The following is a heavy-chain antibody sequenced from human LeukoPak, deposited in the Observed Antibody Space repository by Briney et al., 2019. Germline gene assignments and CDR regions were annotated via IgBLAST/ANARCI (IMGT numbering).Heavy chain of an antibody. CDR1: GGSISSYY. CDR2: IYYSGST. CDR3: ARGSPGYYYYDSSGYLDY. D-gene: IGHD3-22*01. V-gene: IGHV4-59*01. J-gene: IGHJ4*02. Sequence: PSETLSLTCTVSGGSISSYYWSWIRQPPGKGLEWIGYIYYSGSTNYNPSLKSRVTISVDTSKNQFSLKLSSVTAADTAVYYCARGSPGYYYYDSSGYLDYWGQGTLVTVSS.